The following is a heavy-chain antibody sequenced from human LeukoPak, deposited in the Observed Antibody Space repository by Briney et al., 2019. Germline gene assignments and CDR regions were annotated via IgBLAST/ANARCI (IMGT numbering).Heavy chain of an antibody. CDR3: SRDGPRDYDMLTALDY. Sequence: GGSLRLSCAASGFNFQIYAMHWVRQAPGKGLEWVAIISYGGDNKYYADSVKGRFTISRDNSKSMLYLQMNGLRPEDTAVYYCSRDGPRDYDMLTALDYWGQGTVVSVSS. CDR1: GFNFQIYA. J-gene: IGHJ4*02. D-gene: IGHD3-9*01. CDR2: ISYGGDNK. V-gene: IGHV3-30*04.